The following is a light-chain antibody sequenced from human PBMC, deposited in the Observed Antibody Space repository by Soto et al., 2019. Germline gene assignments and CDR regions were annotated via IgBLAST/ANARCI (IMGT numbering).Light chain of an antibody. J-gene: IGKJ2*01. CDR2: AAS. CDR3: QKSSSIPYT. V-gene: IGKV1-39*01. Sequence: DIRMTQSPSSLSASVGDRVTITCRASQNISTYLNWYQQNPGKAPKLLIYAASNLQNGVPSRFSGSGSGTDYTLAISSLQPEGLATYYCQKSSSIPYTFGQGTKLEIK. CDR1: QNISTY.